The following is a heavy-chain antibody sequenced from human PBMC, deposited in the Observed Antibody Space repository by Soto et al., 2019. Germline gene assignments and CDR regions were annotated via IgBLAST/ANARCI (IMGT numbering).Heavy chain of an antibody. CDR3: TKAINEHCPRPDS. V-gene: IGHV3-23*01. J-gene: IGHJ5*02. CDR2: IDGGDRNT. D-gene: IGHD2-21*01. Sequence: PGGSLRLSCAASGFTFSSYAMIWVRQAPGKGLEWVSCIDGGDRNTNYADSVRGRFTISRDNSKNTLYLQMNSLRAEDTAVYYCTKAINEHCPRPDSWGQGTLVIVYS. CDR1: GFTFSSYA.